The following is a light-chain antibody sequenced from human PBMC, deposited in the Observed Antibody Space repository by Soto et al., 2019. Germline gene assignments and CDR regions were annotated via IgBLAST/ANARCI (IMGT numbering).Light chain of an antibody. CDR3: QQHYITPWT. Sequence: DIQMTQSPSSLSASVGDRVSITCRASKSIRTWLAWYQQKPGKAPNLLIYAASSLQSGVPSRFSGSGSGTDFTLTISSLQSEDFATYYCQQHYITPWTFGQGTKVDIK. CDR2: AAS. J-gene: IGKJ1*01. CDR1: KSIRTW. V-gene: IGKV1-39*01.